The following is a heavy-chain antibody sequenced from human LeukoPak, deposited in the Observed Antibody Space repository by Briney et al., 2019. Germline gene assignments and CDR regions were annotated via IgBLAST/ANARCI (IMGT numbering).Heavy chain of an antibody. J-gene: IGHJ6*02. CDR3: ATLRYRYYYYGMDV. Sequence: ASVKVSCKVSGYTLTELSMHWVRQAPGKGLEWMGGFDPEDGETIYAQKFQGRVTMTEDTSTDTAYMELSSLRSEDTAVYYCATLRYRYYYYGMDVWGQRTTVTVSS. V-gene: IGHV1-24*01. D-gene: IGHD1-14*01. CDR2: FDPEDGET. CDR1: GYTLTELS.